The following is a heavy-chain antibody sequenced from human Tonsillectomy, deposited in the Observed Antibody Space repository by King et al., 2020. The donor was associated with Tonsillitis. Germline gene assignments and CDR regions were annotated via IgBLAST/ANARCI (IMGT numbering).Heavy chain of an antibody. CDR2: IRSDGSNK. J-gene: IGHJ4*02. CDR1: GFTFSSYG. D-gene: IGHD1-1*01. Sequence: VQLVESGGGVVQPGGSLRLSCAASGFTFSSYGMHWVRQAPGKGLEWVAFIRSDGSNKYYADSVKGRFTISRDNSKNTLYLQMNSLRAEDTAVYYCAKVKERTDYWGQGTLVTVSS. CDR3: AKVKERTDY. V-gene: IGHV3-30*02.